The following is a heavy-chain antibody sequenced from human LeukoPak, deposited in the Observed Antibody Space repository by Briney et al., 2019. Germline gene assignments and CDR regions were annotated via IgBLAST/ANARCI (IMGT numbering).Heavy chain of an antibody. J-gene: IGHJ3*02. CDR2: ISYDGSNK. CDR1: GFTVSSYG. CDR3: ARDFYYYDSSGYYYHDAFDI. V-gene: IGHV3-30*03. D-gene: IGHD3-22*01. Sequence: GGSLRLSCAASGFTVSSYGMHWVRQAPGKGLEWAAVISYDGSNKYYADSVKGRFTISRDNSKNTLYLQMNSLRAEDTAVYYCARDFYYYDSSGYYYHDAFDIWGQGTMVTVSS.